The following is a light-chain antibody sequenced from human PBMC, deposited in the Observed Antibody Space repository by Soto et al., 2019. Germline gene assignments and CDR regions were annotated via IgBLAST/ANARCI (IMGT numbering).Light chain of an antibody. Sequence: SYELTQPPSVSVAPGQTARISCGGNNIRIKSVHWYQHKPGQAPVVVIHDDGDRPSGIPERFSGSNSGNTATLTINRVEAGDEADYYCQVSDSSSDHPAVFGTGTKLTVL. CDR1: NIRIKS. V-gene: IGLV3-21*02. CDR2: DDG. CDR3: QVSDSSSDHPAV. J-gene: IGLJ1*01.